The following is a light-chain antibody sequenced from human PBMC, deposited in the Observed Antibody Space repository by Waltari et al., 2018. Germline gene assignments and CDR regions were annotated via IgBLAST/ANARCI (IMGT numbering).Light chain of an antibody. Sequence: DVQMTQSPSTLSASVGDTVTITCRASRSVSIWLAWYQQKPGKVPKLLIYQASTLATGVPSRFSGSGSVTEFTLTINSLQSDDFATYYCQQYNDYLFTFGPGTTVDI. CDR1: RSVSIW. V-gene: IGKV1-5*03. J-gene: IGKJ3*01. CDR3: QQYNDYLFT. CDR2: QAS.